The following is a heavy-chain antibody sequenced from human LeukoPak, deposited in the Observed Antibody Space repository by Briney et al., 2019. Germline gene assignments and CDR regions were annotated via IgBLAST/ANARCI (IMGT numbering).Heavy chain of an antibody. CDR1: GGSISSYY. CDR2: IYYSGST. V-gene: IGHV4-59*08. Sequence: PSETLSLTCSVSGGSISSYYWSWIRQPPGKGLEWIGYIYYSGSTNYNPSLKSRVTISVDTSKNQFSLKLSSVTAADTAAYYCARHTPPAPIFSMIQTGALDIRGQGTMVTVSS. J-gene: IGHJ3*02. CDR3: ARHTPPAPIFSMIQTGALDI. D-gene: IGHD2/OR15-2a*01.